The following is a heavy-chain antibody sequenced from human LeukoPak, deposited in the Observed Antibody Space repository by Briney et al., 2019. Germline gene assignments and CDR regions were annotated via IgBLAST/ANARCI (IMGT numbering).Heavy chain of an antibody. Sequence: HGESLKISCKGSGNTFTRYWIGWVRQMPGKGLEWMGIIYFGDSHTRYSPSFQGQVTISADKSISTAYLQWSSLKASDTAIYYCARSAGSSSSWEFDYWGQGTLVTVSS. CDR2: IYFGDSHT. CDR1: GNTFTRYW. V-gene: IGHV5-51*01. CDR3: ARSAGSSSSWEFDY. J-gene: IGHJ4*02. D-gene: IGHD6-13*01.